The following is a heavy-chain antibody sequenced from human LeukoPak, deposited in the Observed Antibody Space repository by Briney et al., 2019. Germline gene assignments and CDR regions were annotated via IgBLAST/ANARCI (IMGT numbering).Heavy chain of an antibody. CDR2: IYYSGST. CDR1: GASISSYY. Sequence: SETLSLTCTVSGASISSYYWSWIRQPPGKGLXXXXYIYYSGSTNYNPSLKSRVTISVDTSKNQFSLKLSSVTAADTAVYYCARRERYCSSTSCYSYFDYWGQGTLVTVSS. D-gene: IGHD2-2*02. V-gene: IGHV4-59*01. J-gene: IGHJ4*02. CDR3: ARRERYCSSTSCYSYFDY.